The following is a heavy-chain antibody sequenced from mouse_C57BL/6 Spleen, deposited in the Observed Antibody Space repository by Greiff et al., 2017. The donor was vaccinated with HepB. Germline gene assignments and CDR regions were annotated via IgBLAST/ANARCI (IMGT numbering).Heavy chain of an antibody. CDR2: ISDGGSYT. Sequence: EVKLMESGGGLVKPGGSLKLSCAASGFTFSSYAMSWVRQTPEKRLEWVATISDGGSYTYYPANVQGRFTISRDNAKNNLYLQMSHLKSEDTAMYHCARDGDYDEAMDYWGQGTSVTVSS. CDR3: ARDGDYDEAMDY. V-gene: IGHV5-4*01. J-gene: IGHJ4*01. CDR1: GFTFSSYA. D-gene: IGHD2-4*01.